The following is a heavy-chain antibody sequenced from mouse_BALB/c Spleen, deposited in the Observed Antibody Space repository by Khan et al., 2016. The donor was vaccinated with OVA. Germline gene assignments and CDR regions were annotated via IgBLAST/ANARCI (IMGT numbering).Heavy chain of an antibody. D-gene: IGHD2-3*01. CDR3: ARCYDGYYFAY. J-gene: IGHJ3*01. CDR1: DYSITSGFY. V-gene: IGHV3-6*02. CDR2: INYDGSS. Sequence: EVQLQESGPGLVKPSQSLSLTCSVTDYSITSGFYWNWIRQFPGNKLEWMGDINYDGSSNYNPSLKNRISITRDTSKNQFFLKLSSVTTEDTATYFCARCYDGYYFAYWGQGTRVTVSA.